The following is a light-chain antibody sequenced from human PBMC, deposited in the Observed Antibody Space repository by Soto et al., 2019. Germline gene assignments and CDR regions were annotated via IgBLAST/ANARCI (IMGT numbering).Light chain of an antibody. Sequence: AIQMTQSPSSLSASVGDRVTITCRASQDIRNELGWYQQKPGQAPKLLIYAASGLQRGGPSRFSGSGSGTDFTLTINSLQPEDFATYYCLQDYSSWTFGQGTKVEIK. CDR3: LQDYSSWT. CDR1: QDIRNE. J-gene: IGKJ1*01. CDR2: AAS. V-gene: IGKV1-6*01.